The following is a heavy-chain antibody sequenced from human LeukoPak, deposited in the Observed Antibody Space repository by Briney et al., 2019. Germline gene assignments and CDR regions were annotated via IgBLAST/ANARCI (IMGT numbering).Heavy chain of an antibody. CDR1: GFTFSTYP. J-gene: IGHJ6*02. CDR3: VKSPSDGLDV. V-gene: IGHV3-64D*09. CDR2: IFANGDIT. Sequence: GGSLRLSCSASGFTFSTYPMHWVRQAPGKGLEYVSTIFANGDITSYAASVKGRFTTSRDNSKNTLYLQMSSLSPEDTAVYYCVKSPSDGLDVWGQGATVTVSS.